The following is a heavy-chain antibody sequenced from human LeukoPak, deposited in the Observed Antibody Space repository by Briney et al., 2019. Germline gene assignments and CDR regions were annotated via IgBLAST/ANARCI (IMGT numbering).Heavy chain of an antibody. CDR3: ARDVAIFTY. D-gene: IGHD3-3*01. V-gene: IGHV4-59*01. CDR2: IYYSGST. CDR1: GGSISTYY. Sequence: SVTLSLTCTVSGGSISTYYWSWIRQPPGKGLEWIGYIYYSGSTNYNPSLKSRVTISVDTSKNQFSLKLSSVTAADTAVYYCARDVAIFTYGGQKPRAPVPS. J-gene: IGHJ4*02.